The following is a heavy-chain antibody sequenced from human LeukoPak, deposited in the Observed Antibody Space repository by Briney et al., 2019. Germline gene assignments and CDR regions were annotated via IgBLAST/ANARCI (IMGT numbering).Heavy chain of an antibody. V-gene: IGHV1-46*01. J-gene: IGHJ4*02. CDR1: GYTFTSYY. D-gene: IGHD3-16*01. CDR2: INPSGGST. Sequence: GASVNVSCKASGYTFTSYYMHWVRQAPGQGLEWMGIINPSGGSTSYAQKFQGRVTMTRDTSTSTVYMELSSLRSEDTAVYYCARESIGLRSSSDFDYWGQGTLVTVSS. CDR3: ARESIGLRSSSDFDY.